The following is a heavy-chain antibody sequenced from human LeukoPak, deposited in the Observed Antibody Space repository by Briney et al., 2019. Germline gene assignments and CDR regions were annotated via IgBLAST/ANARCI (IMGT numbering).Heavy chain of an antibody. CDR1: GFTFSGYA. J-gene: IGHJ6*02. Sequence: GGSLRLPCAASGFTFSGYAMDWVRQAPGKGLEWISSISRGAGTTYYAASVKGRFAISGDHSKNTVYLQMTSLRAEDTAVYYCAKRGDYYYYGMDVWGHGTTVTVSS. CDR3: AKRGDYYYYGMDV. V-gene: IGHV3-23*01. CDR2: ISRGAGTT.